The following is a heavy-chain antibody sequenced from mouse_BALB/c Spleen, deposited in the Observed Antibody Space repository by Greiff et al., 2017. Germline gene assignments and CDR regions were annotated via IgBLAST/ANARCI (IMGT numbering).Heavy chain of an antibody. CDR1: GYSITSGYY. D-gene: IGHD2-14*01. V-gene: IGHV3-6*02. J-gene: IGHJ3*01. CDR2: ISYDGSN. Sequence: EVQLQESGPGLVKPSQSLSLTCSVTGYSITSGYYWSWIRQFPGNKLEWMGYISYDGSNNYNPSLKNRISITRDTSKNQFFLKLNSVTTEDTATYYCATYYRSPWFAYWGQGTLVTVSA. CDR3: ATYYRSPWFAY.